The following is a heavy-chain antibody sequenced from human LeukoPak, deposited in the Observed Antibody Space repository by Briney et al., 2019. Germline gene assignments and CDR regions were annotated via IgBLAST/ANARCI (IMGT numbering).Heavy chain of an antibody. V-gene: IGHV3-48*02. CDR3: AGDRDWSVVS. CDR2: ISTTGII. J-gene: IGHJ4*02. D-gene: IGHD2-2*01. Sequence: GGSLRLSCAASGFIFTTYAMNWVRQAPGKGLEWVSYISTTGIIHYADSVKGRFTISRDNAKNSLYLQMNSLRDEDTAVYYCAGDRDWSVVSGGQGTLVTVSS. CDR1: GFIFTTYA.